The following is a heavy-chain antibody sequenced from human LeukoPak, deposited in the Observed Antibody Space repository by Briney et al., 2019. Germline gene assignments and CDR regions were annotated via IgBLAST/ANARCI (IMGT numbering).Heavy chain of an antibody. V-gene: IGHV3-15*01. D-gene: IGHD3-22*01. CDR3: TTGNYYDSSGYYYAAKDY. CDR2: IKSKTDGGTT. Sequence: GGSLRLYCAASAFTFSNAWMSWVRQAQGQGLEWVGSIKSKTDGGTTDYAAPVKGRFTISRDDSKNTLYLQMNSLKTEDTAVYYCTTGNYYDSSGYYYAAKDYWGQGTLVTVSS. CDR1: AFTFSNAW. J-gene: IGHJ4*02.